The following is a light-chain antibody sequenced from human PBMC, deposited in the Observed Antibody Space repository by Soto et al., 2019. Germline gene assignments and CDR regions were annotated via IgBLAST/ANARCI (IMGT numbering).Light chain of an antibody. J-gene: IGKJ4*01. Sequence: EIVMTQSPATLSVSPGERATLSCRASQSVSSNLAWYQQKPGQAPRLLIYGASTRATGIPARFSGSGSGTEFTLTISSLQSEDFAVSYCQQYNNWTPLTFGGGTKVEIK. CDR2: GAS. V-gene: IGKV3-15*01. CDR3: QQYNNWTPLT. CDR1: QSVSSN.